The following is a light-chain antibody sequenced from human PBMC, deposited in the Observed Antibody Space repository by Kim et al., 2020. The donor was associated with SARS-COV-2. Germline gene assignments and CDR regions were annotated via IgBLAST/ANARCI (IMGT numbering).Light chain of an antibody. J-gene: IGKJ4*01. CDR1: QRISNS. Sequence: ASVGDRVTITCRASQRISNSLAWYHKKPVKAPKLLIHSASPFQSGVPSRFSGSGSGTHFSLALSSLRPQDFATYNSQQLNSYPRAFDGGTTV. CDR2: SAS. V-gene: IGKV1-9*01. CDR3: QQLNSYPRA.